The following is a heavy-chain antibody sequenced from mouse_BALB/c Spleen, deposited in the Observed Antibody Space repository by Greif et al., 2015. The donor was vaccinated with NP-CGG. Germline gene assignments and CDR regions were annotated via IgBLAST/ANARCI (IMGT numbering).Heavy chain of an antibody. CDR3: ALTASWYYAMDY. D-gene: IGHD4-1*01. CDR2: IDPANGNT. Sequence: VQLQQSGAELVKPGASVKLSCTASGFNIKDTYMHWVKQRPEQGLEWIGRIDPANGNTKYDPKFQGKATITADTSSNTAYLQLSSLTSEDTAVYYCALTASWYYAMDYWGQGTSVTFSS. V-gene: IGHV14-3*02. CDR1: GFNIKDTY. J-gene: IGHJ4*01.